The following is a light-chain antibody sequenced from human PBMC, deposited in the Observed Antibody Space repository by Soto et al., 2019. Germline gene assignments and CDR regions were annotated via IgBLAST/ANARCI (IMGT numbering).Light chain of an antibody. CDR1: SSDVGGYNY. CDR2: DVS. J-gene: IGLJ2*01. Sequence: QSALTQPRSVSGSPGQSVTISCTGTSSDVGGYNYVSWYQQHPGKAPKLMIYDVSKRPSGVPDRFSGSKSGNTASLTISGLQAEDEADYYCCSYAGSVVFGGGPSSPS. CDR3: CSYAGSVV. V-gene: IGLV2-11*01.